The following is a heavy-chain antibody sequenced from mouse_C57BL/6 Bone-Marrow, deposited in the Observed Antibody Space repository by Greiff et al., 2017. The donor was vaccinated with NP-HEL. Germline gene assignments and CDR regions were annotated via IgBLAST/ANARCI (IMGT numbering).Heavy chain of an antibody. CDR3: ARALRLLGLRRRAMDY. J-gene: IGHJ4*01. CDR1: GYTFTSYT. D-gene: IGHD2-2*01. V-gene: IGHV1-4*01. CDR2: INPSSGYT. Sequence: VKLQQSGAELARPGASVKMSCKASGYTFTSYTMHWVKQRPGQGLEWIGYINPSSGYTKYNQKFKDKATLTADKSSSTAYMQLSSLTSEDSAVYYCARALRLLGLRRRAMDYWGQGTSVTVSS.